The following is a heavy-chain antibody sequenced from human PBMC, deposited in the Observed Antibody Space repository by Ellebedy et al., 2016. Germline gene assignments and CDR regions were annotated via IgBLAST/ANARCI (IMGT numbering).Heavy chain of an antibody. CDR1: GFTFSNYV. J-gene: IGHJ5*02. D-gene: IGHD2-2*01. CDR2: ISGSGIST. V-gene: IGHV3-23*01. Sequence: GESLKISXAASGFTFSNYVMNWVRQAPGKGLEWVSAISGSGISTYYADSVKGRFTISRDNSKSTLYLQMNSLRVEDTAVYYCAAFCSSLTCYSDWFDPWGQGTLVTVSS. CDR3: AAFCSSLTCYSDWFDP.